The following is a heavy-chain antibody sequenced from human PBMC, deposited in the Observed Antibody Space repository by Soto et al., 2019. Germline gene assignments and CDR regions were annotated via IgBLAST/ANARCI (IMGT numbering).Heavy chain of an antibody. J-gene: IGHJ5*02. CDR2: IYYSGST. CDR3: ARWWSGSRQGFDP. V-gene: IGHV4-31*03. CDR1: GGSISSGDYY. Sequence: QVQLQESGPGLVKPSQTLSLTCTVSGGSISSGDYYWSWIRQHPGKGLEWIGYIYYSGSTYYNPSLKIRVTVSVATSKIHFSLKLSSVTGADTAVYYCARWWSGSRQGFDPWGQGPLVTVAS. D-gene: IGHD3-3*01.